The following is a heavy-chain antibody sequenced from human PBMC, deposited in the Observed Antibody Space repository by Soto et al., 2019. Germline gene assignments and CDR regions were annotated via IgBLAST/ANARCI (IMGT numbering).Heavy chain of an antibody. Sequence: PGESLKISCKGSGYTFSVYWFGWVRQLPGNGVEWMGNIYRDDFHTSNSPSFDGRVNVSADKSSNTAYLQWSSLEASDTAIYYCVRQLGNSAMLIIDSWGQGTPVTVSS. CDR2: IYRDDFHT. D-gene: IGHD3-16*01. CDR3: VRQLGNSAMLIIDS. J-gene: IGHJ4*02. V-gene: IGHV5-51*01. CDR1: GYTFSVYW.